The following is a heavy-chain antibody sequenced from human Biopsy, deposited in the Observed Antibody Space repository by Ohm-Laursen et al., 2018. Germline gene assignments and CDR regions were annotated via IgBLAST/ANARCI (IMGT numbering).Heavy chain of an antibody. J-gene: IGHJ4*02. Sequence: ASVKVSCKASRFSFTGYYIHWVRQAPGQGLEWMGWISPKSGDTNYAHKFQGNITMTRDTSMSTAYMEMSRLRCDDTAVYYCALQSVAQMKNFDYWGQGTLVIVSS. D-gene: IGHD6-19*01. V-gene: IGHV1-2*02. CDR3: ALQSVAQMKNFDY. CDR2: ISPKSGDT. CDR1: RFSFTGYY.